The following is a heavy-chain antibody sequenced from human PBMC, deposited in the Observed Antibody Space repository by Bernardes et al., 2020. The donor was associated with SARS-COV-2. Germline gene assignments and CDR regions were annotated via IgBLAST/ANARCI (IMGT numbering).Heavy chain of an antibody. CDR1: GYTFTSYD. CDR3: ARDVSIQGRSKGLGY. J-gene: IGHJ4*02. CDR2: INPNSGNT. Sequence: ASVKVSCKASGYTFTSYDINWVRQAPGQGLEWMGWINPNSGNTGYAQKFQGRVTMTRNTSISTAYMELSSLRSEDTAVYYCARDVSIQGRSKGLGYWGQGTLVTVSS. D-gene: IGHD6-19*01. V-gene: IGHV1-8*01.